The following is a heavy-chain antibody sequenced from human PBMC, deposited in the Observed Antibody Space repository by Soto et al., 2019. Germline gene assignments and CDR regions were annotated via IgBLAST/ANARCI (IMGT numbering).Heavy chain of an antibody. J-gene: IGHJ4*02. CDR1: GYTFTSYA. CDR3: ASESYGGEFDY. V-gene: IGHV1-3*01. Sequence: ASVMVSCKASGYTFTSYAMHWVRQAPGQRLEWMGWINAGNGNTKYSQEFQGRVTITRDTSASTAYMELNSLRSEDTAVYYCASESYGGEFDYWGQGTLVTVSS. CDR2: INAGNGNT. D-gene: IGHD4-17*01.